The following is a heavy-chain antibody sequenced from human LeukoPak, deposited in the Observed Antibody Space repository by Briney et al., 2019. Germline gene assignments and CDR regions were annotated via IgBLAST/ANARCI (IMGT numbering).Heavy chain of an antibody. Sequence: SETLSLTCTVSGGSISSGGYYWSWIRQPPGKGLEWIGYIYHSGSTYYNPSLKSRVTISVDRSKNQFSLKLSSVTAADTAVYYCARENGYSSSWTFDYWGQGTLVTVSS. D-gene: IGHD6-13*01. V-gene: IGHV4-30-2*01. CDR3: ARENGYSSSWTFDY. CDR1: GGSISSGGYY. J-gene: IGHJ4*02. CDR2: IYHSGST.